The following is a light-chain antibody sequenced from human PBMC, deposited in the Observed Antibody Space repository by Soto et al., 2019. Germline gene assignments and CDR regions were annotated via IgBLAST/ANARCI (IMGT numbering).Light chain of an antibody. CDR1: QSVSSSY. V-gene: IGKV3-20*01. CDR2: GAS. Sequence: EIVLTQSPGTLSLSPGDRATLSCRASQSVSSSYLAWYQQKPGQAPRLLIYGASSRATGIPDRFSGSGSGTDFTLTINRLEPEDFAVYYCQQYGSSPNTFGQGTKVDI. J-gene: IGKJ2*01. CDR3: QQYGSSPNT.